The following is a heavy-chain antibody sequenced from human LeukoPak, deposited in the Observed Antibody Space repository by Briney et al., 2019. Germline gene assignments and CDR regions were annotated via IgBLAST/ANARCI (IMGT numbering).Heavy chain of an antibody. D-gene: IGHD3-3*01. V-gene: IGHV3-7*01. J-gene: IGHJ4*02. Sequence: GGSLRLSCAASGFTFSSYWMSWVRQAPGKGLEWVANIKQDGSEKYYVDSVKGRFTISRDNSKNTLYLQMNSLRAEDTAVYYCAKDQGTVFGYFNYWGQGTLVTVSS. CDR2: IKQDGSEK. CDR1: GFTFSSYW. CDR3: AKDQGTVFGYFNY.